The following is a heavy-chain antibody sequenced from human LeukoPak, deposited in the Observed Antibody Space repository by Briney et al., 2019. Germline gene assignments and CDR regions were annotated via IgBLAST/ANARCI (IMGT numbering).Heavy chain of an antibody. CDR1: GFTVSTNY. D-gene: IGHD2/OR15-2a*01. CDR3: ARVSYGD. V-gene: IGHV3-53*01. J-gene: IGHJ4*02. CDR2: IYNSGNT. Sequence: VGSLRLSCAASGFTVSTNYMSWVRQAPGQGLECVSVIYNSGNTSYADSMKGRFTISRDSSKNTLFLQMNSLRAEDTAVYYCARVSYGDWGQGTLVTVSS.